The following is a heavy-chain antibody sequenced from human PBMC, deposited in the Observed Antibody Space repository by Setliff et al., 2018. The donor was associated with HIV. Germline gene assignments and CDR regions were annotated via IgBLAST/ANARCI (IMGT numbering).Heavy chain of an antibody. CDR3: VKVGPSYYYDSTGYSPDAFDI. Sequence: SETLSLTCIVSGGSISSYYWSWIRQSAGKELEWIGRIHTSGNIRYNPSLQSRVTMSTDTSNNQFSLKLSSVTAADTAVYYCVKVGPSYYYDSTGYSPDAFDIWGHGTKVT. CDR2: IHTSGNI. V-gene: IGHV4-4*07. D-gene: IGHD3-22*01. CDR1: GGSISSYY. J-gene: IGHJ3*02.